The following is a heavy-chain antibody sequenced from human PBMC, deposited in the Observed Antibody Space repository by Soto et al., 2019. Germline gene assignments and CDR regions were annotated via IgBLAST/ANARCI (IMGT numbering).Heavy chain of an antibody. Sequence: RSLTCTVSGGSISSYYWSWIRQPPGKGLEWSGYIYYSGSTNYNPSLKSRVTISVDTSKNQFSLKLSSVTAADTAVYYCARGYGSGSYYNEDWFDPWGQGXLVTVSS. CDR2: IYYSGST. V-gene: IGHV4-59*01. D-gene: IGHD3-10*01. J-gene: IGHJ5*02. CDR1: GGSISSYY. CDR3: ARGYGSGSYYNEDWFDP.